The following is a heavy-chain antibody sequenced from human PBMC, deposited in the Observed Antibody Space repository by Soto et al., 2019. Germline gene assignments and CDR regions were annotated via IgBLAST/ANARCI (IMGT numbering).Heavy chain of an antibody. J-gene: IGHJ4*02. Sequence: SETLSLTCTVSGGSISSYYWSWIRQPPGKGLEWIGYIYYSGSTNYNPSLKSRVTISVDTSKNQFSLKLSSVTAADTAVYYCARQPAAMGPLNWGQGTLVTVPS. D-gene: IGHD2-2*01. V-gene: IGHV4-59*08. CDR3: ARQPAAMGPLN. CDR1: GGSISSYY. CDR2: IYYSGST.